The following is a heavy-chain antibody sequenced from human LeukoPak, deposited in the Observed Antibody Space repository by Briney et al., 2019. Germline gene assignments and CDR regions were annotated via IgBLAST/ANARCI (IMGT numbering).Heavy chain of an antibody. CDR2: INHSGST. V-gene: IGHV4-34*01. J-gene: IGHJ4*02. CDR3: ASGPRRPTFDY. CDR1: GGSFSGYY. Sequence: SETLSLTCAVYGGSFSGYYWSWIRHPPGKGLEWIGEINHSGSTNYNPSLKSRVTISVDTSKNQFSLKLSSVTAADTAVYYCASGPRRPTFDYWGQGTLVTVSS.